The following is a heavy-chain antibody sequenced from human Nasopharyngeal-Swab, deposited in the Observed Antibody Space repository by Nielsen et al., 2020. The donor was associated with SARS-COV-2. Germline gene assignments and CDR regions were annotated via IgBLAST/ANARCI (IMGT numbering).Heavy chain of an antibody. J-gene: IGHJ6*03. CDR3: AKDGSPLRLALYYYYMDV. CDR1: GFTFSNAW. V-gene: IGHV3-30*18. D-gene: IGHD3-9*01. CDR2: ISYDGSNK. Sequence: GGSLRLSCAASGFTFSNAWMNWVRQAPGKGLEWVAVISYDGSNKYYADSVKGRFTISRDNSKNTLYLQMNSLRAEDTAVYYCAKDGSPLRLALYYYYMDVWGKGTTVTVSS.